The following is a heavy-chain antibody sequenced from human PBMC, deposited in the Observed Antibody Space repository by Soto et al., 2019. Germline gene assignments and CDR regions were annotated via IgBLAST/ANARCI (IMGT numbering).Heavy chain of an antibody. CDR3: ARGTLTSYFDY. Sequence: QVQLQESGPGLVKPSETLSLTCTVSGGSISSYYWSWIRQPPGKGLEWIGYFYYSGSTNYNPSLRSRVSISVDTSKNQFSQKLSSVTAADTAVYYCARGTLTSYFDYWGQGTLVTVSS. CDR1: GGSISSYY. J-gene: IGHJ4*02. CDR2: FYYSGST. V-gene: IGHV4-59*01.